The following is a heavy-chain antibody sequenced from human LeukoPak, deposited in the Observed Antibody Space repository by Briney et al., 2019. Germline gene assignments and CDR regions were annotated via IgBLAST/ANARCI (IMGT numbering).Heavy chain of an antibody. Sequence: PGESLKISCTGSGYSFTSYWTGWVRQMPGKGLEWMGIIYPGDSDTRYSPSFQGQVTVSVDQSINTAYLQWSSLKASDTAMYYCARLRGYCSSGSCFRPDFDRWGQGTLVTVSS. CDR1: GYSFTSYW. J-gene: IGHJ4*02. V-gene: IGHV5-51*02. CDR3: ARLRGYCSSGSCFRPDFDR. D-gene: IGHD2-15*01. CDR2: IYPGDSDT.